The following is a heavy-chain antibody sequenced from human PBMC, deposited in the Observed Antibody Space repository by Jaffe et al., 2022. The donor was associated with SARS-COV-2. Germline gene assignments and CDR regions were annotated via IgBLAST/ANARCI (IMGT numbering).Heavy chain of an antibody. Sequence: EVRLVESGGDLVQTGGSLRLSCVASGFSFSTYWMDWVRQAPGKGLEWVANIKPDGSKRDYLDSVKGRFTISRDNAKTSLYLQMNDLRPEDTAVYFCARDLMGPSCLWGQGIRVTVSS. V-gene: IGHV3-7*03. CDR2: IKPDGSKR. J-gene: IGHJ4*02. CDR3: ARDLMGPSCL. CDR1: GFSFSTYW. D-gene: IGHD1-26*01.